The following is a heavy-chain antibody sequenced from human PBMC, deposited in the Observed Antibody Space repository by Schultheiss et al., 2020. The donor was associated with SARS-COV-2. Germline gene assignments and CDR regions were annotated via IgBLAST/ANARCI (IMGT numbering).Heavy chain of an antibody. CDR2: IYYSGTT. J-gene: IGHJ4*02. CDR3: ARVGYDSSGHYSDY. CDR1: GASVSSGRYY. D-gene: IGHD3-22*01. Sequence: SETLSLTCTVSGASVSSGRYYWSWIRQPPGKGLEWIGHIYYSGTTKYNPSLKSRVTISGDTSKNQFSLKLNSVSAADTAVNYCARVGYDSSGHYSDYWGQGTLVTVSS. V-gene: IGHV4-61*01.